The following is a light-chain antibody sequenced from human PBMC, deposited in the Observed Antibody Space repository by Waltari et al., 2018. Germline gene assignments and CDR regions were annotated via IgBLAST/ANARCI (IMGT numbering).Light chain of an antibody. Sequence: EIVLTQSPATLSLSPGETATLSCRASRSVGRYLAWYQQNPGQAPRLLIYTASNRATGIPARFSGGGAETDFTLTISALEPEDFAIYYCQQRGDWPLTFGGGTKVEIK. V-gene: IGKV3D-11*02. J-gene: IGKJ4*01. CDR3: QQRGDWPLT. CDR2: TAS. CDR1: RSVGRY.